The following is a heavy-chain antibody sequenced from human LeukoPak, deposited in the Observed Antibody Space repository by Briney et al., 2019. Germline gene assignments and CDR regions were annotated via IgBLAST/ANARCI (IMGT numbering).Heavy chain of an antibody. CDR2: IYSSGST. J-gene: IGHJ6*02. CDR1: GDSISRSY. Sequence: SETLSLTCTVSGDSISRSYWTWIRQSPGNRLEWIGCIYSSGSTRYNPPLKSRVTISEDTSKNQFSLRLSSVTAADTAVYYCARASSGAIYYYGMDVWGQGTTVTVSS. V-gene: IGHV4-59*01. CDR3: ARASSGAIYYYGMDV. D-gene: IGHD3-10*01.